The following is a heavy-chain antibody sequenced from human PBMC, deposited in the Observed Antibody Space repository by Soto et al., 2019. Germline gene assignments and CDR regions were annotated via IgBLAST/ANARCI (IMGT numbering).Heavy chain of an antibody. CDR1: GYTFTNFG. CDR2: ISAYNGNT. V-gene: IGHV1-18*01. D-gene: IGHD3-10*01. Sequence: ETSVKVSCKASGYTFTNFGISWVRQAPGQGLEWMGWISAYNGNTNYAQNFQGRVTMTTDTSTSTAYMELRSLRSDDTAVYYCARDSQGYYYGSGTYYTGEIYYWGQGTLVTVSS. CDR3: ARDSQGYYYGSGTYYTGEIYY. J-gene: IGHJ4*02.